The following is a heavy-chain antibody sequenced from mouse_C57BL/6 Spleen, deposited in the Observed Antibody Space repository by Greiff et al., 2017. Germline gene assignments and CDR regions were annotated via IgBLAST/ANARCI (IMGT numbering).Heavy chain of an antibody. CDR2: INPSNGGT. V-gene: IGHV1-53*01. J-gene: IGHJ4*01. D-gene: IGHD2-4*01. CDR3: ARNDYDYAMDY. CDR1: GYTFTSYW. Sequence: VQLQQPGTELVKPGASVKLSCKASGYTFTSYWMHWVKQRPGQGLEWIGNINPSNGGTNYNEKFKSKTTLTVDKAASTTYMQLSSLPTEDSAVYYCARNDYDYAMDYWGQGTSVTVSS.